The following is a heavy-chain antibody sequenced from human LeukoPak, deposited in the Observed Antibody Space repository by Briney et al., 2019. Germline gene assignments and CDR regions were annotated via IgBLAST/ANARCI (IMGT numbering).Heavy chain of an antibody. CDR3: ARDPFRGAPDYLDS. V-gene: IGHV3-30*02. Sequence: QTGGSLRLSCAASGFTFRTYGMHWVRQTPGKGLEWVAFLWFDGSHQYYADSVRGRFIISRDDSESTLYLQMNSLRPEDTALYYCARDPFRGAPDYLDSWGQGTPVTVSA. CDR1: GFTFRTYG. J-gene: IGHJ4*02. D-gene: IGHD1-14*01. CDR2: LWFDGSHQ.